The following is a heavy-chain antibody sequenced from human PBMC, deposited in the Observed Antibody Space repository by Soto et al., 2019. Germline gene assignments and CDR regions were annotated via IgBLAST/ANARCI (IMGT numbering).Heavy chain of an antibody. CDR2: ISYDGSNK. J-gene: IGHJ4*02. Sequence: GSLRLSCAASGFTFSSYGMHWVRQAPGKGLEWVAVISYDGSNKYYADSVKGRFTISRDNSKNTLYLQMNSLRAEDTAVYYCAKGKGVGYSYGPLDYWGQGTLVTVSS. V-gene: IGHV3-30*18. D-gene: IGHD5-18*01. CDR1: GFTFSSYG. CDR3: AKGKGVGYSYGPLDY.